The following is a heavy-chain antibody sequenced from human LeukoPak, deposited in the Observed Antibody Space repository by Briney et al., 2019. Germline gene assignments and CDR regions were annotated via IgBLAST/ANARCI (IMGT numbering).Heavy chain of an antibody. Sequence: PGGSLRLSCAASGFTFSTYAMNWVRQAPGKGLEWVSAIGGSGADAYYADSVKGRFTISRDNSKNTLFLQMHSLRAEDTAVYYCAKSGVGITGTTSYYYYYMDVWGKGATVTVSS. CDR3: AKSGVGITGTTSYYYYYMDV. CDR1: GFTFSTYA. J-gene: IGHJ6*03. V-gene: IGHV3-23*01. CDR2: IGGSGADA. D-gene: IGHD1-7*01.